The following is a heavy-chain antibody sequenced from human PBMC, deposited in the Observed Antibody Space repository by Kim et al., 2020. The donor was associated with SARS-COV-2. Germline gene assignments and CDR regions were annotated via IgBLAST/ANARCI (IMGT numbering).Heavy chain of an antibody. CDR3: ARAGATIFGVVSAFDI. V-gene: IGHV4-31*03. CDR1: GGSISSGGYY. J-gene: IGHJ3*02. Sequence: SETLSLTCTVSGGSISSGGYYWSWIRQHPGKGLEWIGYIYYSGSTYYNPSLKSRVTISVDTSKNQFSLKLSSVTAADTAVYYCARAGATIFGVVSAFDIWAKGQWSPSLQ. CDR2: IYYSGST. D-gene: IGHD3-3*01.